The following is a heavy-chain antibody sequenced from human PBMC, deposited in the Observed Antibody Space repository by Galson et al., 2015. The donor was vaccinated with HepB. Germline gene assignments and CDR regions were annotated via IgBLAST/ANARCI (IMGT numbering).Heavy chain of an antibody. CDR1: GYTFTGYY. V-gene: IGHV1-2*02. CDR3: ARESLAAAAGTGASDI. D-gene: IGHD6-13*01. J-gene: IGHJ3*02. CDR2: INPKSGDT. Sequence: SVKVSCKASGYTFTGYYIHWVRQAPGQGPEWMGWINPKSGDTNYAQKFEGRVTMTRDTSLSTAYMELSSLRSDDTAVYYCARESLAAAAGTGASDIWGQGTMVTVSS.